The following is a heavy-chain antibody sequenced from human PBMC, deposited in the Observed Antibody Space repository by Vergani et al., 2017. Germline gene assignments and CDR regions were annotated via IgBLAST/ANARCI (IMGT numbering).Heavy chain of an antibody. V-gene: IGHV3-7*03. J-gene: IGHJ4*02. CDR1: GFTFSSYW. D-gene: IGHD2-15*01. Sequence: EVQLVESGGGLVQPGGSLRLSCAASGFTFSSYWMSWVRQAPGKGLEWVANIKQDGSEKYYVDSVKGRFTISRDNAKNSLYLQMNSLRAEDTAVYYCARERRVVAARGGPADYWGQGTLVTVSS. CDR2: IKQDGSEK. CDR3: ARERRVVAARGGPADY.